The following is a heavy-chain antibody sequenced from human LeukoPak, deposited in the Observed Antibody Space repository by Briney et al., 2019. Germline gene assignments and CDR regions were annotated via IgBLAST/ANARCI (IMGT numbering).Heavy chain of an antibody. D-gene: IGHD4-17*01. CDR3: ARGLTTAFAFDI. J-gene: IGHJ3*02. V-gene: IGHV4-34*01. CDR1: GGSFSGYY. Sequence: SETLSLTCAVYGGSFSGYYWRWIRQPPGKGLEWIGEINHSGSTNYNPSLKSRVTISVDTSKNQFSLKLSSVTAADTAVYYCARGLTTAFAFDIWGQGTMVTVSS. CDR2: INHSGST.